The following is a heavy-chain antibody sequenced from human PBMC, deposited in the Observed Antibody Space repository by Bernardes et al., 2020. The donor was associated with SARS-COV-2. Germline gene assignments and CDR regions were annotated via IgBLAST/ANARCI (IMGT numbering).Heavy chain of an antibody. D-gene: IGHD3-22*01. CDR3: SRGQAGITMIVVVITGAIYYFDS. Sequence: SETLSLTCAVYGGSFSGYSWSWIRQPPGKGLEWIGEINHSGGTNYNPSLKSRVTISVDTSKNQFSLKLSSVTAADTAVYYCSRGQAGITMIVVVITGAIYYFDSWGQGTLVTVSS. CDR2: INHSGGT. CDR1: GGSFSGYS. V-gene: IGHV4-34*01. J-gene: IGHJ4*02.